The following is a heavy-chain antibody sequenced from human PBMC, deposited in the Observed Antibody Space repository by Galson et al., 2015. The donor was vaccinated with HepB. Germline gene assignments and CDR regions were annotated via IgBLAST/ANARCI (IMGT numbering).Heavy chain of an antibody. J-gene: IGHJ2*01. CDR1: GFTFTSYA. Sequence: SLKLSCKASGFTFTSYAMHWVRQAPGQRLEWMGWINDGNGNTKYSQKFKGRVTITRDTSAITAYMELNSLRSEDTAVYYCARVMPGDCDCYRRTWYFDLWGRGTMVTVSS. CDR3: ARVMPGDCDCYRRTWYFDL. V-gene: IGHV1-3*01. D-gene: IGHD2-21*02. CDR2: INDGNGNT.